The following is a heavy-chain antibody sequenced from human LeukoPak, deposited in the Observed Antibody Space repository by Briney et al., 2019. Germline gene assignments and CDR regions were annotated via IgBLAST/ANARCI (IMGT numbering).Heavy chain of an antibody. Sequence: GGSLRLSCAASGFTSSSYAMSWVRQAPGKGPEWVSAISGSGGSTYYADSVKGRFTISRDNSKNTLYLQMNSLRAEDTAVYYCAKGKVNHDGALDAWGQGTLVTVSS. CDR2: ISGSGGST. V-gene: IGHV3-23*01. CDR1: GFTSSSYA. D-gene: IGHD2-21*01. CDR3: AKGKVNHDGALDA. J-gene: IGHJ3*01.